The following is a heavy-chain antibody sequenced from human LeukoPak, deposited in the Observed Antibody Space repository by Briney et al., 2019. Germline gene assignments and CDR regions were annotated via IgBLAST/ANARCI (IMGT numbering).Heavy chain of an antibody. J-gene: IGHJ5*02. CDR2: IYTSGST. Sequence: PSETLSLTCAVYGGSFSGYYWSWIRQPAGRGLEWIGRIYTSGSTNYNPSLKSRVTMSVDTSKNQFSLNLISVTAADTAVYYCARSQWDNWFDPWGQGTLVTVSS. CDR1: GGSFSGYY. D-gene: IGHD1-26*01. CDR3: ARSQWDNWFDP. V-gene: IGHV4-59*10.